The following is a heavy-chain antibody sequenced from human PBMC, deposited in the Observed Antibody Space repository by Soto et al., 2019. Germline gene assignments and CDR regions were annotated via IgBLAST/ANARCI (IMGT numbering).Heavy chain of an antibody. CDR3: ARGRYGDY. Sequence: QVHLAQSGAEVKKPGASVKVSCKASGYTFTSYGITWVRQAPGQGLEWMGWISAHNGNTDYAQKLQGRVIVTRDTSPSTAYMELRSLRSDDTAVYYCARGRYGDYWGQGALVTVSS. CDR2: ISAHNGNT. V-gene: IGHV1-18*01. J-gene: IGHJ4*02. CDR1: GYTFTSYG. D-gene: IGHD1-1*01.